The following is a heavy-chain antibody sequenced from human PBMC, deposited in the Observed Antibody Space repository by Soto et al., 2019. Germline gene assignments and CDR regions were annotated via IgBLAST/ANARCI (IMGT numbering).Heavy chain of an antibody. J-gene: IGHJ4*02. CDR3: ARSLMEGDY. V-gene: IGHV1-46*03. CDR1: GYTFTSSY. Sequence: QVQLVQSGAEVKRPGASVKLSCKASGYTFTSSYIHWVRQAPGQGLEWMAIINPNGGSTNYAQKFQGRVPMTRDTSTTTVYMELSSLTSEDTAVYYCARSLMEGDYWGQGTLVTVSS. D-gene: IGHD1-1*01. CDR2: INPNGGST.